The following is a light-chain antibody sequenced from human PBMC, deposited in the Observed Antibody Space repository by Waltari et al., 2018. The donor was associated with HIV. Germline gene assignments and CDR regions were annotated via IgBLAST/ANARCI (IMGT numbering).Light chain of an antibody. J-gene: IGLJ2*01. CDR3: SLYTGTTNVL. V-gene: IGLV2-18*01. CDR1: SSDVGSYNR. Sequence: QSALTQPPSVSGSPGQSVSISCTGSSSDVGSYNRVSWYQQPPGTAPKLIIYEVNNRPAGVPDRFAGSQSVNTASLTISGLQAEDEADYYCSLYTGTTNVLFGGGTKLTVL. CDR2: EVN.